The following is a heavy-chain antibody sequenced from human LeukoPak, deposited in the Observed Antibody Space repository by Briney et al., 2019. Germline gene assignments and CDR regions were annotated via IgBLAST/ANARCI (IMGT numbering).Heavy chain of an antibody. CDR2: ISHEGSNQ. V-gene: IGHV3-30*03. CDR1: GLSFSSYG. J-gene: IGHJ4*02. Sequence: PGGSLRLSCAASGLSFSSYGMHWVRQAPGKGLEWVAVISHEGSNQYYADSVKGRFTISRDNSKNMAYLQMNSLRAEDTAVYYCARTREQWQVLDYWGQGTLVTVSS. D-gene: IGHD6-19*01. CDR3: ARTREQWQVLDY.